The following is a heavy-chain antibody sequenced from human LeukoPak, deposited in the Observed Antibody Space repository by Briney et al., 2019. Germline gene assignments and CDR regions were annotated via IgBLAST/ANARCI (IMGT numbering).Heavy chain of an antibody. V-gene: IGHV4-39*07. CDR1: GGSISSSSYY. CDR3: ARDVGHSNSGSYYNGEFDY. Sequence: SETLSLTCTVSGGSISSSSYYWGWIRQPPGKGLEWIGRIYYSESTHYNPSLKSRVTISVDTSKNQFSLTLSSVTAADTAVYYCARDVGHSNSGSYYNGEFDYWGQGTLVTVSS. CDR2: IYYSEST. D-gene: IGHD3-10*01. J-gene: IGHJ4*02.